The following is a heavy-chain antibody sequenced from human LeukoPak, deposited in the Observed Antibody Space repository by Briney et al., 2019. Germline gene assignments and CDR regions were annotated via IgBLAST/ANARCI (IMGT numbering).Heavy chain of an antibody. Sequence: GGSLRLSCAASGFTFSSYGMHWVRQAPGKGLEWVAFIRYDGSNKYYADSVKGRFTISRDNSKNTLYLQMNSLRAEDTAVYYCARIDSYGYHYFDYWGQGTLVTVSS. CDR1: GFTFSSYG. J-gene: IGHJ4*02. V-gene: IGHV3-30*02. CDR2: IRYDGSNK. CDR3: ARIDSYGYHYFDY. D-gene: IGHD5-18*01.